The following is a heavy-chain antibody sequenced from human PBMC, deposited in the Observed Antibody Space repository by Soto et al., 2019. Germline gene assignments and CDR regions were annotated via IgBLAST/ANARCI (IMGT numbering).Heavy chain of an antibody. CDR3: AREFVAVGGTGRLFDP. Sequence: SETLSLTCTVSGGSISSGDYYWSWIRQPPGKGLEWIGYIYYSGSTYYNQSLKSRVTISVDTSKNQFSLKLSSVTAADTAVYYCAREFVAVGGTGRLFDPWGRGSRVVVSS. V-gene: IGHV4-30-4*01. CDR2: IYYSGST. CDR1: GGSISSGDYY. J-gene: IGHJ5*02. D-gene: IGHD6-19*01.